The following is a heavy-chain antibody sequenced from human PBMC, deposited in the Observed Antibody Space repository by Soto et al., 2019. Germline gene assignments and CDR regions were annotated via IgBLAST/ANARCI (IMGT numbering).Heavy chain of an antibody. V-gene: IGHV3-23*01. D-gene: IGHD6-19*01. Sequence: PGGSVRLSCAACGFTCNSYTMRWVGQAQGKGLEWVSAISGSGGGTYYADSVKGRFAISRDNSKNTLYLQMNSLRAEDTAVYYCAKESLAVAGSRFAYWGQGALVTSPQ. J-gene: IGHJ4*02. CDR1: GFTCNSYT. CDR3: AKESLAVAGSRFAY. CDR2: ISGSGGGT.